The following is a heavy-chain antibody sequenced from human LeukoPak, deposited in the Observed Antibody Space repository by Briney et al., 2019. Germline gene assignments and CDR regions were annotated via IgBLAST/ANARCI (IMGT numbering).Heavy chain of an antibody. CDR2: IKSKTDGGTT. Sequence: PGGSLRLSCAASGFTFGNAWMSWVRQAPGKGLEWVGRIKSKTDGGTTDYAAPVKGRFTISRDDSKNTLYLQMNSLKTEDTAVYYCTTWDTVAGLFDYWGQGTLVTVSS. V-gene: IGHV3-15*01. D-gene: IGHD5-12*01. CDR3: TTWDTVAGLFDY. CDR1: GFTFGNAW. J-gene: IGHJ4*02.